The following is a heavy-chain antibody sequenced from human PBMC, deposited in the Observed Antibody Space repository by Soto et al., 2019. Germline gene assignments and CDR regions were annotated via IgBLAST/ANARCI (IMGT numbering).Heavy chain of an antibody. D-gene: IGHD3-10*01. CDR1: GFTFSSYA. J-gene: IGHJ4*02. CDR3: GSSLWLGESLLRRFAY. Sequence: GGSLRLSCAASGFTFSSYAMSWVRQAPGKGLEWVSAISGSGGSTYYADSVKGRFTISRDNSKNTLYLQMNSLRAEDTAVYYWGSSLWLGESLLRRFAYGAKGTWVTVS. V-gene: IGHV3-23*01. CDR2: ISGSGGST.